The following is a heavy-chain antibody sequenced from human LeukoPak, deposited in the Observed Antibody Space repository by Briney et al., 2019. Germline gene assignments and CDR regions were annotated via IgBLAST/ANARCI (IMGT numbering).Heavy chain of an antibody. J-gene: IGHJ4*02. CDR2: MNPNSGNT. D-gene: IGHD5-24*01. V-gene: IGHV1-8*03. CDR3: ARVGEMATITRGATYDY. Sequence: ASVKVSCKASGYTFTSYDINWVRQATGQGLEWMGWMNPNSGNTGYAQKFQGRVTITRNTSISTAYMELSSLRSEDTAVYYCARVGEMATITRGATYDYWGQGTLVTVSS. CDR1: GYTFTSYD.